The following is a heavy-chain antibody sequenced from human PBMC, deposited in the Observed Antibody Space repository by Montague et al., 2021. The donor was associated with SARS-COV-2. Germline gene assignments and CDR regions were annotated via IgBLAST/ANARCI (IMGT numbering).Heavy chain of an antibody. CDR1: GGSFSGYY. V-gene: IGHV4-34*01. CDR3: ARGRQHFNMIVVVMTGGEYYFDY. Sequence: SETLSLTCAVYGGSFSGYYWSWIRQPPGKGLEWLGEITHSGSTNYNPSLKSRVTISVDTSKNQFSLYLGSVTAADTAVYYCARGRQHFNMIVVVMTGGEYYFDYWGQGTLVTVSS. J-gene: IGHJ4*02. D-gene: IGHD3-22*01. CDR2: ITHSGST.